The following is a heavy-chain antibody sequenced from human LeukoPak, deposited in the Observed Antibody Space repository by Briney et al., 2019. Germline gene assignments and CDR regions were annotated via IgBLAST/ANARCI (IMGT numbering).Heavy chain of an antibody. J-gene: IGHJ4*02. D-gene: IGHD6-19*01. Sequence: ASVKVSCKASGYTSTSYDINWVRQATGQGLEWMGWMNPNSGNTGYAQKFQGRVTMTRNTSISTAYMELSSLGSEDTAVYYCARGNPSSDYFDYWGQGTLVTVSS. CDR2: MNPNSGNT. V-gene: IGHV1-8*01. CDR3: ARGNPSSDYFDY. CDR1: GYTSTSYD.